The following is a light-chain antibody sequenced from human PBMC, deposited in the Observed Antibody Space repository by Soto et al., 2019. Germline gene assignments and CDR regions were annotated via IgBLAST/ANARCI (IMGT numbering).Light chain of an antibody. Sequence: DIQMTQSPSSLSASVGGRVTITCRASQGISTYLAWYQQKPGKVPKLLIYAASTLQSGVPSRFSGSGSGTEFTLTISSLQPEDVATYYCQTYISAPLTFGGGTKVEIK. CDR2: AAS. J-gene: IGKJ4*01. CDR1: QGISTY. V-gene: IGKV1-27*01. CDR3: QTYISAPLT.